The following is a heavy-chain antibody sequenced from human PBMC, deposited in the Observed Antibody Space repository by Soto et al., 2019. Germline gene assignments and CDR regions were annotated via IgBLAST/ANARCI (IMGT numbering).Heavy chain of an antibody. CDR1: GFMFTTYG. CDR2: IWYDGSNQ. CDR3: VKDHCGGDCYSDPYFDY. Sequence: QVQLVESGGGVVQPGRSLRLSCAASGFMFTTYGLHWVRQAPGKGLEWVGGIWYDGSNQYYADSVKGRFTISRDNSKNILYLEMNSVRVEDTAVYYCVKDHCGGDCYSDPYFDYWGQGTLVTVSS. J-gene: IGHJ4*02. D-gene: IGHD2-21*02. V-gene: IGHV3-33*06.